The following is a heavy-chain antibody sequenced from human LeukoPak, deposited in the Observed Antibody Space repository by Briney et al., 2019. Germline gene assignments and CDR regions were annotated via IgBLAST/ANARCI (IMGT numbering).Heavy chain of an antibody. CDR3: ARALVADVHNCFDF. D-gene: IGHD5-12*01. V-gene: IGHV6-1*01. J-gene: IGHJ4*02. CDR2: TYYSSKWYN. Sequence: SQTLSLTCAISGDSVSTNTVAWNWIRQSPSRGLEWLGRTYYSSKWYNDYAVSVKSRITISPDTSKNQFSLHLNSVTPEDTAVYFCARALVADVHNCFDFWGQGTLVTVSS. CDR1: GDSVSTNTVA.